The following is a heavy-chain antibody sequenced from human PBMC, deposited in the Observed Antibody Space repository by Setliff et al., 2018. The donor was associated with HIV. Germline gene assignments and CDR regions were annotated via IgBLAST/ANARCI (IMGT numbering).Heavy chain of an antibody. Sequence: GALRLSCAASGFKFDDYGMSWGRQGPGKGLEWVSGINWNGAATGYADSVKGRFTISRDNTKNSLYLQMNRLRAEDTALYYCASLFSKEVAGDDYWGQGTLVTVSS. D-gene: IGHD6-19*01. CDR1: GFKFDDYG. CDR3: ASLFSKEVAGDDY. J-gene: IGHJ4*02. CDR2: INWNGAAT. V-gene: IGHV3-20*04.